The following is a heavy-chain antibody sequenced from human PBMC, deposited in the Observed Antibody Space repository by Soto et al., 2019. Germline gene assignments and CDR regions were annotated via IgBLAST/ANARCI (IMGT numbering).Heavy chain of an antibody. Sequence: GGSLRLSCAAAGFNFSSYAMSWVRQAPGKGLEWVSAISGSGGSTYYADSVKGRFTISRDNSKNTLYLQMNSLRAEDTAVYYCAKDSGSWYYYGMDVWGQGTTVTVSS. CDR1: GFNFSSYA. CDR2: ISGSGGST. D-gene: IGHD3-10*01. J-gene: IGHJ6*02. CDR3: AKDSGSWYYYGMDV. V-gene: IGHV3-23*01.